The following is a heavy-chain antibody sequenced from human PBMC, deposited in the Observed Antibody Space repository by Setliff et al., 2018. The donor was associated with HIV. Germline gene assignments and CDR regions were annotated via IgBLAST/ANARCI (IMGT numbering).Heavy chain of an antibody. Sequence: SETLSLTCTVSGASISTTTYYWGWIRQPPGKGLEWIGSIHYTGNTYNTPSLKSRLTISVDASKNQISLKLTSVSAADTAVYYCAKGAGFYGDYTFDYWGQGNLVTVSS. CDR2: IHYTGNT. CDR1: GASISTTTYY. CDR3: AKGAGFYGDYTFDY. J-gene: IGHJ4*02. D-gene: IGHD4-17*01. V-gene: IGHV4-39*01.